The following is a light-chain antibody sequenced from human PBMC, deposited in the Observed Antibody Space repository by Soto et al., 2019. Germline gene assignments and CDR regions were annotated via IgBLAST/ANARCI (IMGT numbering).Light chain of an antibody. Sequence: VLNNSLGAVSLSQGERATLSCRASQSVRTKLAWYQQKAGQAPRLLIYGASTRATGIPDRFSGSGSGTEFTLTISSLQSEDFAIHYSQQYNSLPPITFC. CDR3: QQYNSLPPIT. CDR2: GAS. CDR1: QSVRTK. V-gene: IGKV3-15*01. J-gene: IGKJ5*01.